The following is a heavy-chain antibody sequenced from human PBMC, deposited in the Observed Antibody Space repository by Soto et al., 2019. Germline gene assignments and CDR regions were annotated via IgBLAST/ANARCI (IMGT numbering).Heavy chain of an antibody. CDR1: GGTFGSYT. Sequence: GASVKVSCKASGGTFGSYTRSWVRQAPGQGLEWMGRIIPILGIANYAQKFQGRVTITADKSTSTAYMELSSLRSEDTAVYYCAILAAAGDWALHDIWGQGTIVTVS. J-gene: IGHJ3*02. D-gene: IGHD6-13*01. V-gene: IGHV1-69*02. CDR2: IIPILGIA. CDR3: AILAAAGDWALHDI.